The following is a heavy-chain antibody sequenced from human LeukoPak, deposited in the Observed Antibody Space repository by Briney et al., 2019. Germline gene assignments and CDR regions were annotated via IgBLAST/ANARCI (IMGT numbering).Heavy chain of an antibody. CDR1: GYTLTELS. J-gene: IGHJ4*02. CDR2: FDPEDGET. Sequence: ASVKVSCKVSGYTLTELSMHWVRQAPGKGLEWMGGFDPEDGETIYAQKFQGRATMTEDTSTDTAYMELSSLRSEDTAVYYCATYLITMVRGVISPPFDYWGQGTLVTVSS. D-gene: IGHD3-10*01. V-gene: IGHV1-24*01. CDR3: ATYLITMVRGVISPPFDY.